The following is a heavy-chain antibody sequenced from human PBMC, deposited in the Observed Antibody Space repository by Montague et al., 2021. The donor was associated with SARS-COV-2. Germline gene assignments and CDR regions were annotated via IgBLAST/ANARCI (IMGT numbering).Heavy chain of an antibody. Sequence: SQRLSCAASGFTFDDYAMHWVRQAPGKGLEWVSGISWNSDNIGYADSVKGRFTISRDNAKNSLYLQMNSLRAEDTALYYCAKLDSGWYSEGYGMDVWGQGTTVTVSS. D-gene: IGHD6-19*01. J-gene: IGHJ6*02. CDR1: GFTFDDYA. CDR3: AKLDSGWYSEGYGMDV. V-gene: IGHV3-9*01. CDR2: ISWNSDNI.